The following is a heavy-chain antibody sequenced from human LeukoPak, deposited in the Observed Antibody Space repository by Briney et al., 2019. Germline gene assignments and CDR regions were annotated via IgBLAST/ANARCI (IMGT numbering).Heavy chain of an antibody. CDR2: VHLNGAT. CDR3: SRESGPFCPFGY. D-gene: IGHD1-26*01. J-gene: IGHJ4*02. V-gene: IGHV4-4*02. CDR1: GGSITTTNW. Sequence: SGTLSLTCAVSGGSITTTNWWSWVRQPPGKGLEWIGEVHLNGATNYNPSLESRFSMSIDKSNNHLSLEVTSVTAADTATYFCSRESGPFCPFGYWGQGTLVIVSS.